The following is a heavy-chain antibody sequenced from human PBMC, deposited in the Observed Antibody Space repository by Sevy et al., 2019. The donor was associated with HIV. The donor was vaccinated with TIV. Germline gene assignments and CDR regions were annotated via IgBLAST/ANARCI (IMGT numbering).Heavy chain of an antibody. CDR3: AREGCTRPHDY. Sequence: GGSLRLSCAVSGFNFNIYSMSWVRQAPGKGLEWVSTLSFGCGKINYADSVKGRFIISRDESKSTLYLKMNSLRAEDTAVYFCAREGCTRPHDYWGQGTLVTVSS. J-gene: IGHJ4*02. D-gene: IGHD2-8*01. CDR2: LSFGCGKI. CDR1: GFNFNIYS. V-gene: IGHV3-23*01.